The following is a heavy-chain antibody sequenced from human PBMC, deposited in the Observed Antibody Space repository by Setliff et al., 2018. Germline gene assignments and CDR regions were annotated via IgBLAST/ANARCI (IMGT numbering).Heavy chain of an antibody. V-gene: IGHV5-51*01. CDR2: IFPADSDT. D-gene: IGHD3-22*01. Sequence: PGESLKISCKGSGYRFSSYWIGWVRQMPGKGLEWIGIIFPADSDTRYSPSFQGQVTISADKSISTAYVQWRSLKASDTALYYCARGEKYYSDSSGYSLDFWGQGTLVTVSS. J-gene: IGHJ4*02. CDR1: GYRFSSYW. CDR3: ARGEKYYSDSSGYSLDF.